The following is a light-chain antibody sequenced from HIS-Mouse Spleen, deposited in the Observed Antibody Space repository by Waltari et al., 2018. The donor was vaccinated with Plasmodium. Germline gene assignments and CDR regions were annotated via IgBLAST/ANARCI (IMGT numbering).Light chain of an antibody. J-gene: IGKJ4*01. V-gene: IGKV1-39*01. CDR2: AAS. Sequence: DIQMPQSPSSLSASVGDRVTITCRAIQSISSYLNWYQQKPGKAPKILIYAASSLQSGVPSRFSGSGSGTDFTLTISSLQPEDFATYYCQQSYSTPTTFGGGTKVEIK. CDR3: QQSYSTPTT. CDR1: QSISSY.